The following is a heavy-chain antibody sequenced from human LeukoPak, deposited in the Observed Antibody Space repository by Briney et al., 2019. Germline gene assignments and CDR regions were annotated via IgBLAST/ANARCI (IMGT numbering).Heavy chain of an antibody. D-gene: IGHD1-26*01. CDR2: IRTKIDGETA. CDR1: GFTFSSYA. Sequence: GGSLRLSCAASGFTFSSYAMHWVRRAPGKGLEWVGRIRTKIDGETADYAAPVKGRFTISRDDSKTTLYLQMNSLKTEDSAVYYCTTERNWELLRPYGMDIWGQGTTVTVSS. V-gene: IGHV3-15*01. CDR3: TTERNWELLRPYGMDI. J-gene: IGHJ6*02.